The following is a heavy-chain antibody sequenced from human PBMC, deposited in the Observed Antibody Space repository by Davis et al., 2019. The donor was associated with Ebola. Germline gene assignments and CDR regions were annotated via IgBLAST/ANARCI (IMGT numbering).Heavy chain of an antibody. CDR3: ARGRAYNWFDP. CDR2: INHSGST. V-gene: IGHV4-34*01. Sequence: SETLSLTCTVSGGSISSYYWGWIRQPPGKGLEWIGEINHSGSTNYNPSLKSRVTISVDTSKNQFSLKLSSVTAADTAVYYCARGRAYNWFDPWGQGTLVTVSS. J-gene: IGHJ5*02. CDR1: GGSISSYY.